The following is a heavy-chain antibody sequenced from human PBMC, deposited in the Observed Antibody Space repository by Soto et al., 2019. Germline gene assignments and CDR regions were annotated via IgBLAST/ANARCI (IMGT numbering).Heavy chain of an antibody. Sequence: EVHLVESGGGLVKPGGSLRLSCATSESTFSSYSMNWVRQAPGKRLEWVASISSTSYFIYYADSVKGRFTISRDNAKNSLYLQINSLRADDTAVYYCARDLSRDGDYIDCWGQGTLVIVSP. CDR3: ARDLSRDGDYIDC. J-gene: IGHJ4*02. D-gene: IGHD4-17*01. V-gene: IGHV3-21*06. CDR1: ESTFSSYS. CDR2: ISSTSYFI.